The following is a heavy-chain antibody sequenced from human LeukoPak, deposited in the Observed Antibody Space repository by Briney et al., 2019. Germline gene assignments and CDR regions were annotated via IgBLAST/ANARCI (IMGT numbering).Heavy chain of an antibody. V-gene: IGHV3-23*01. CDR1: GFTFNSYA. D-gene: IGHD6-13*01. Sequence: GGSLRLSCAASGFTFNSYAMSWVRQAPGKGLEWVSSISGSGDTHYADSVEGRFTISRDNSKNTLYLQMNSLRAEDTAVYYCAKGFRQQLVREDWGQGTLVTVSS. J-gene: IGHJ4*02. CDR2: ISGSGDT. CDR3: AKGFRQQLVRED.